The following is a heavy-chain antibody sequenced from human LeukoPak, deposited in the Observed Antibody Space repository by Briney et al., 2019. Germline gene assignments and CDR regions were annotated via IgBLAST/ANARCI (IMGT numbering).Heavy chain of an antibody. CDR3: AGGSTYYWYFDL. Sequence: GGSLRLSCAASGFIFSHYSMSWARQVPGKGLEWVSSISSASIDIYYADSVKGRFTISRDNAKNSLYLQMNSLRAEDTAIYYCAGGSTYYWYFDLWGRGTLVTVSS. V-gene: IGHV3-21*01. CDR1: GFIFSHYS. CDR2: ISSASIDI. D-gene: IGHD2-15*01. J-gene: IGHJ2*01.